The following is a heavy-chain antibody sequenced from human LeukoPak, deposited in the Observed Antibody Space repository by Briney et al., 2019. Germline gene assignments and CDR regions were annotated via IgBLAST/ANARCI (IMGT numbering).Heavy chain of an antibody. J-gene: IGHJ4*02. V-gene: IGHV3-9*01. Sequence: PGRSLRLSCAASGFTFSSYAMHWVRQAPGKGLEWVSGISWNSGSIGYADSVKGRFTISRDNAKNSLYLQMNSLRAEDTALYYCAKDWGPVAGTESIDYWGQGTLVTVSS. CDR2: ISWNSGSI. D-gene: IGHD6-19*01. CDR1: GFTFSSYA. CDR3: AKDWGPVAGTESIDY.